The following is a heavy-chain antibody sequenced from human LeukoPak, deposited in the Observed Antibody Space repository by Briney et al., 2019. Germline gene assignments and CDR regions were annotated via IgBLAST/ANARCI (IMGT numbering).Heavy chain of an antibody. CDR1: GGSFSGYY. D-gene: IGHD3-22*01. CDR2: INHSGST. J-gene: IGHJ4*02. V-gene: IGHV4-34*01. Sequence: PSETLSLTCAVYGGSFSGYYWSWTRQPPGKGLEWIGEINHSGSTNYNPSLKSRVTISVDTSKNQFSLKLSSVTAADTAVYYCARGRLYYYDSSGYYVKSRALYYFDYWGQGTLVTVSS. CDR3: ARGRLYYYDSSGYYVKSRALYYFDY.